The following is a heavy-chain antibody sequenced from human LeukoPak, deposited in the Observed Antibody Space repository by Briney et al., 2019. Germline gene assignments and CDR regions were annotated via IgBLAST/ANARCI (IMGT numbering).Heavy chain of an antibody. V-gene: IGHV1-69*06. CDR2: IIPIFGTA. J-gene: IGHJ6*03. CDR1: GYMFTELC. D-gene: IGHD3-9*01. CDR3: ARVYYDILTGYYYYYMDV. Sequence: SVKVSCKVSGYMFTELCMHWVRQAPGQGLEWMGGIIPIFGTANYAQKFQGRVTITADKSTSTAYMELSSLRSEDTAVYYCARVYYDILTGYYYYYMDVWGKGTTVTVSS.